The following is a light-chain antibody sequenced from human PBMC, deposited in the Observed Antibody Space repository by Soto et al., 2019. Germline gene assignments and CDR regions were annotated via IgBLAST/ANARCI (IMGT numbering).Light chain of an antibody. CDR2: DAS. Sequence: EIVLTQSPATLSLSPGERATLSCRASQSVSSFLAWYQQKPGQAPRLLIYDASNRATGIPARFSGSGSGTDFTLTISSLEPEDFAVYYCQQRNNWPPGYTFGQGTKLEIK. CDR3: QQRNNWPPGYT. V-gene: IGKV3-11*01. J-gene: IGKJ2*01. CDR1: QSVSSF.